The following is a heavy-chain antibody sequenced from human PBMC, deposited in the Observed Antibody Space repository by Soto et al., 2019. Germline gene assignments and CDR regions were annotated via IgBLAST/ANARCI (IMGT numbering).Heavy chain of an antibody. CDR3: ASGDSRAFDY. D-gene: IGHD3-22*01. CDR2: IYYSGST. J-gene: IGHJ4*01. Sequence: SETLSLTCTVSGGSISSYSCTWIRQPPGKGLDWIGYIYYSGSTNYNPSLKSRVTLSVDTSKNQFSLNLSSVTAADTAVYYCASGDSRAFDYWGQGTLVTVSS. CDR1: GGSISSYS. V-gene: IGHV4-59*01.